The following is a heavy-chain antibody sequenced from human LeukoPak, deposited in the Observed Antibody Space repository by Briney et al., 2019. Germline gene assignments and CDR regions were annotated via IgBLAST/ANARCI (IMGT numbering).Heavy chain of an antibody. J-gene: IGHJ6*02. CDR2: IYYDGST. V-gene: IGHV4-59*02. CDR3: ARVVPAARGYYYYGMDV. CDR1: GGSVNKWY. Sequence: SETLSLTCSVSGGSVNKWYWSWIRQPPGKGLEWIGYIYYDGSTNYNPSLKNRVTISVDTSNNQFSLKLSSVTAADTAVYYCARVVPAARGYYYYGMDVWGQGTTVTVSS. D-gene: IGHD2-2*01.